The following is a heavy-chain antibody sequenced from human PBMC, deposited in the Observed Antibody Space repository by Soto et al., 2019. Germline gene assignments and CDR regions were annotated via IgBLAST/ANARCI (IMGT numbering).Heavy chain of an antibody. CDR1: GGSISSGDYY. D-gene: IGHD3-10*01. Sequence: SETLSLTYTVSGGSISSGDYYWSWIRQPPGKGLEWIGYIFYSGTTYHNPSLKSRVTISIDTSKNQFSLKLSSVTAADAAVYYCARGLNDYGSGSYYYYYGLDVWGQGSTVTVSS. V-gene: IGHV4-30-4*01. J-gene: IGHJ6*02. CDR3: ARGLNDYGSGSYYYYYGLDV. CDR2: IFYSGTT.